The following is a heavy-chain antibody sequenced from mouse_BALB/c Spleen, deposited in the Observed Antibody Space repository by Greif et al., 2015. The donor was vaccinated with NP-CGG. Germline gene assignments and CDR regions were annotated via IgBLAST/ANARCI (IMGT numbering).Heavy chain of an antibody. Sequence: VQLQQSGPELMKPGASVKISCKASGYSFTSYYMHWVEQSHGKSLEWIGYIDPFNGGTSYNQKFKGKATLTVDKSSSTAYMHLSSLTSEDSAVHYCARNYRYDGYWYFDVWGAGTTVTVSS. CDR1: GYSFTSYY. CDR2: IDPFNGGT. V-gene: IGHV1S135*01. CDR3: ARNYRYDGYWYFDV. D-gene: IGHD2-14*01. J-gene: IGHJ1*01.